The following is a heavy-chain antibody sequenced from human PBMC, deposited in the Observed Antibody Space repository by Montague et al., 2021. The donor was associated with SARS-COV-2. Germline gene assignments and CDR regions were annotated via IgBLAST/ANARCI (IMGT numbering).Heavy chain of an antibody. CDR3: AAGQSSSWL. CDR1: GFTFSSYW. CDR2: IKQDGSEK. J-gene: IGHJ4*02. Sequence: SLRLSCAASGFTFSSYWMSWVRQAPGKGLEWVANIKQDGSEKYYVGSVKGRFTISRDNAQTSLYLQMNSLRVEDTAVYYCAAGQSSSWLWGQGTLVTVSS. V-gene: IGHV3-7*01. D-gene: IGHD6-13*01.